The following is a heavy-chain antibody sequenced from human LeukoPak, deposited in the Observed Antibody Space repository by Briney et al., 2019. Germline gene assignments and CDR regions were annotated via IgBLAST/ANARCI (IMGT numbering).Heavy chain of an antibody. J-gene: IGHJ4*02. CDR1: GGTFSSYA. CDR3: ARDRGYDYGGNSWFDY. Sequence: SVKVSCKASGGTFSSYAISWVRQAPGQGLEWMGGIIPIFGTANYAQKFQGRVTITTDESTSTAYMELSSPRSEDTAVYYCARDRGYDYGGNSWFDYWGQGTLVTVSS. V-gene: IGHV1-69*05. CDR2: IIPIFGTA. D-gene: IGHD4-23*01.